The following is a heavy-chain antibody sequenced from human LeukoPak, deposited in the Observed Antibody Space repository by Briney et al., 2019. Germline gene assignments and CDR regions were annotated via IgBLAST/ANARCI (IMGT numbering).Heavy chain of an antibody. Sequence: ASVKVSCKASGYTFTDYYMHWVRQAPGQWLEWMGWTNPNSGGTNFAQKFQGRVAMTRDTSISTAYLELGSLRSDDTAVYFCARARWQLVPYFDSWGQGTLVTVSS. J-gene: IGHJ4*02. CDR3: ARARWQLVPYFDS. CDR1: GYTFTDYY. D-gene: IGHD6-6*01. CDR2: TNPNSGGT. V-gene: IGHV1-2*02.